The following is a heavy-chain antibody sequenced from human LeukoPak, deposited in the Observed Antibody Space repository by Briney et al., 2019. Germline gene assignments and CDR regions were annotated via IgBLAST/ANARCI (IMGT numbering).Heavy chain of an antibody. D-gene: IGHD3-16*01. V-gene: IGHV3-23*01. CDR3: AKDYTPDGLNHIDY. Sequence: GGSLRLSCVGSGFTFSTYAMNWVRQAPGKGLDWVSGIIGSAARTYYADSVKGRFTISRDNSKNTVYLQMNSLRAEDTAVYYCAKDYTPDGLNHIDYWGQGTRVTVSS. CDR2: IIGSAART. CDR1: GFTFSTYA. J-gene: IGHJ4*02.